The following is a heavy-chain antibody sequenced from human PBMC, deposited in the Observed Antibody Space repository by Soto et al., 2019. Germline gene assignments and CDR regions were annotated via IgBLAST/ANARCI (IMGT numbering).Heavy chain of an antibody. V-gene: IGHV4-34*01. CDR2: INHSGST. J-gene: IGHJ4*02. CDR3: ARGPRLYYYDSSGYYEPGDY. CDR1: GGSFSGYY. D-gene: IGHD3-22*01. Sequence: SETLSLICAVYGGSFSGYYWSWIRQPPGKGLEWIGEINHSGSTNYNPSLKSRVTISVDTSKNQFSLKLSSVTAADTAVYYCARGPRLYYYDSSGYYEPGDYWGQGTLVTVPQ.